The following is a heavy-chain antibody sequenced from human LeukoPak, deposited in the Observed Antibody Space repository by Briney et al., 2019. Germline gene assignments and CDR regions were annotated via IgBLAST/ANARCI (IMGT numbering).Heavy chain of an antibody. CDR3: ATEIVVVPPDAFDI. Sequence: ASVKVSCKASGYTFTSYDINWVRQATGQGLEWMGWMNPNSGNTGYAQKFQGRVTMTRNTSISTAYMELSSLRSEDTAVYYCATEIVVVPPDAFDIWGQGTMVTVSS. D-gene: IGHD3-22*01. J-gene: IGHJ3*02. CDR1: GYTFTSYD. V-gene: IGHV1-8*01. CDR2: MNPNSGNT.